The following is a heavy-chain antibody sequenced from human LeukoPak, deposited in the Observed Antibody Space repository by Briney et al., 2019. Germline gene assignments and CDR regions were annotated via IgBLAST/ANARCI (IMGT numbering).Heavy chain of an antibody. J-gene: IGHJ5*01. V-gene: IGHV3-48*01. CDR1: GFTFGSYS. CDR2: ISSTTRTI. CDR3: AKGGYNDSWLNWFDH. D-gene: IGHD3-22*01. Sequence: PGGSLRLSCAASGFTFGSYSMNWVRQAPGKGLEWIAHISSTTRTIYYADSVRGRFTISRDNAKNTLYLDMNSLTAEDTAIYYCAKGGYNDSWLNWFDHWGQGALVTVSA.